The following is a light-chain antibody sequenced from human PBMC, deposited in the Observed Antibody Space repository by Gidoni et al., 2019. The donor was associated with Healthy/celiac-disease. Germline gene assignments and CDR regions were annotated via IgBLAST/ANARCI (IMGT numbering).Light chain of an antibody. CDR2: DAS. V-gene: IGKV3-11*01. Sequence: DIVLTLSPATLSLSPGERATLSCRASQSVSSYVAWYQQKPGQAPRLLIYDASNRATGIPARFSGSGSGTDFTITISSLETEDFAVYYCQQRSNWLTFGGGTKVEIK. CDR3: QQRSNWLT. CDR1: QSVSSY. J-gene: IGKJ4*01.